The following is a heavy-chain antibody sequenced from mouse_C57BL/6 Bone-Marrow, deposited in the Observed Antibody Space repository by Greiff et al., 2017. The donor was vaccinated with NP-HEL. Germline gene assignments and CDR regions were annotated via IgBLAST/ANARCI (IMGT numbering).Heavy chain of an antibody. J-gene: IGHJ2*01. V-gene: IGHV1-85*01. Sequence: VKLVESGPELVKPGASVKLSCKASGYTFTSYDINWVKQRPGQGLEWIGWIYPRDGSTKYNEKFKGKATLTVDTSSSTAYMELHSLTSEDSAVYFCARSRDYGDDYWGQGTTLTVSS. CDR2: IYPRDGST. CDR1: GYTFTSYD. D-gene: IGHD1-1*01. CDR3: ARSRDYGDDY.